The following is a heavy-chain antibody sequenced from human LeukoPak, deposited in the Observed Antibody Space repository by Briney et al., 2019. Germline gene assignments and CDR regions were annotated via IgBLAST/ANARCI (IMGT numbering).Heavy chain of an antibody. J-gene: IGHJ4*02. D-gene: IGHD3-22*01. Sequence: GWSLRLSCEASGFIFSSHEMNWVRQSPGKGLEWLSYISGDGTTIYYEDSVKGRFTISRDNAKKSLSLQMNSLRVEDTAVYYCVRRESSGFFYYFDHWGRGVLVTVSS. CDR3: VRRESSGFFYYFDH. V-gene: IGHV3-48*03. CDR2: ISGDGTTI. CDR1: GFIFSSHE.